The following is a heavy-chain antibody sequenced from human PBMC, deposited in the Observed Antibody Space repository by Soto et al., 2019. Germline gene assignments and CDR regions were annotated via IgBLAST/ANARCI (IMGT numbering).Heavy chain of an antibody. Sequence: QVQLVQSGAEVKKPGSSVKVSCKASGGTFSSYAISWVRQAPGQGLEWMGGIIPIFGTANYAQKFQGRVTMTAAESTSTAYMELSSLRSEDTAVYYCASDLSCSGGSCYVEVGYWGQGTLVTVSS. V-gene: IGHV1-69*12. CDR1: GGTFSSYA. D-gene: IGHD2-15*01. CDR3: ASDLSCSGGSCYVEVGY. J-gene: IGHJ4*02. CDR2: IIPIFGTA.